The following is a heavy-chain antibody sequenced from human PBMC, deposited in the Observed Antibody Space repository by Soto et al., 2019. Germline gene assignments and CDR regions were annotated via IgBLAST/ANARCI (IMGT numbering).Heavy chain of an antibody. D-gene: IGHD3-22*01. CDR1: GFTFSSHW. J-gene: IGHJ4*02. Sequence: GGSLRLSCAASGFTFSSHWMSWVRQAPGKGLEWVANIKVDGSEKYYVDSVRGRFSISRDNAKDSLYLQMNSLRAEDTAVYYCTRDSYDSSGYYYDLFDYWGQGTLVTVSS. CDR2: IKVDGSEK. CDR3: TRDSYDSSGYYYDLFDY. V-gene: IGHV3-7*01.